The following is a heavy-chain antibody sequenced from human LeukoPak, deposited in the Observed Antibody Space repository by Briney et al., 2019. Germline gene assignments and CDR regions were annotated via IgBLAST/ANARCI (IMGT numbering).Heavy chain of an antibody. D-gene: IGHD1-1*01. CDR3: ATTKQARRYFDY. CDR1: GLTFSNNP. V-gene: IGHV3-23*01. CDR2: ISGSGGNT. Sequence: GGSLRLSCVGSGLTFSNNPLSWVRQAPGKGLEWVSAISGSGGNTYYADSVRGRFTISRDNSKNTLFLRMNTLRADDTAVYYCATTKQARRYFDYWGQGTLVTVSS. J-gene: IGHJ4*02.